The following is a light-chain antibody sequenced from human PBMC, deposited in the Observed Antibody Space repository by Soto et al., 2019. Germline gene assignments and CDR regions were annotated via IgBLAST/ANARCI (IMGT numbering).Light chain of an antibody. J-gene: IGLJ1*01. V-gene: IGLV2-11*01. CDR3: VSYAGNYHV. CDR2: DVS. CDR1: SSDVGGYNY. Sequence: QSALTQPRSVSGSPGQSVTISCTGTSSDVGGYNYVSWYQQHPGKAPKLMIYDVSKRPPGVPDRFSGSKSGNTASLTISGLQAEDEADYYCVSYAGNYHVFGTGTKLTVL.